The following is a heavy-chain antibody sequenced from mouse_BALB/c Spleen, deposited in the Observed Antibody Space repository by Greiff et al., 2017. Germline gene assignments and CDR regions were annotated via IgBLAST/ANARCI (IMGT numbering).Heavy chain of an antibody. CDR1: GFSLTSYG. V-gene: IGHV2-9*02. CDR2: IWAGGST. Sequence: VKLMESGPGLVAPSQSLSITCTFPGFSLTSYGVHSVRQPPGTGLEWLGVIWAGGSTNYNSALMSRLSISKDNSKSQVFLKMNSLQTDESAMYYCARERKGYWGQGTTLTVYS. J-gene: IGHJ2*01. CDR3: ARERKGY.